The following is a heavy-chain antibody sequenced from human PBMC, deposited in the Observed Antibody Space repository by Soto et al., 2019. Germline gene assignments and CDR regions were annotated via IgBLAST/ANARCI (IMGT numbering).Heavy chain of an antibody. CDR1: GYMFSTYD. Sequence: QVQLVQSGAEVKKPGASVKVSCKASGYMFSTYDINWVRQAPGQGLEWMGWLNPNSGNTGYAQKFQGRVTMTRNTSINTDDMELSSLGSDDTAVYYCARDHRYNWDDEGWFDPWGHGTLVTVSS. CDR3: ARDHRYNWDDEGWFDP. V-gene: IGHV1-8*01. J-gene: IGHJ5*02. D-gene: IGHD1-20*01. CDR2: LNPNSGNT.